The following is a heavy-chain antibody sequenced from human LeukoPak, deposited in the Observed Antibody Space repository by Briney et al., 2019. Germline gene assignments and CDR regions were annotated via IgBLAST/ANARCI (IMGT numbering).Heavy chain of an antibody. CDR1: GYTFTSFG. Sequence: ASVKVSCKASGYTFTSFGTSWVRQAPGQGLEWMGWISGYSGNTNYAQQLQGRVSMTADTSTSTAYMELRSLRSDDTAVYYCARDCPHGVCLVDYWGQGSLVTVSS. V-gene: IGHV1-18*01. CDR2: ISGYSGNT. D-gene: IGHD2-8*01. CDR3: ARDCPHGVCLVDY. J-gene: IGHJ4*02.